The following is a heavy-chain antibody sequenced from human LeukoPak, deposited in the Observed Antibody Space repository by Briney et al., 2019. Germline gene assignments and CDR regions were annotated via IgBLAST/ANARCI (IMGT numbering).Heavy chain of an antibody. V-gene: IGHV3-30*18. CDR2: ILYDGSNK. CDR3: AKDLGEEYYDFWSGYQSRNPPDY. Sequence: GGSLRLSCAASGFTFSSYGMHWVRQAPGKGLEWVAVILYDGSNKYYADSVKGRFTISRDNSKNTLYLQMNSLRAEDTAVYYCAKDLGEEYYDFWSGYQSRNPPDYWGQGTLVTVSS. J-gene: IGHJ4*02. D-gene: IGHD3-3*01. CDR1: GFTFSSYG.